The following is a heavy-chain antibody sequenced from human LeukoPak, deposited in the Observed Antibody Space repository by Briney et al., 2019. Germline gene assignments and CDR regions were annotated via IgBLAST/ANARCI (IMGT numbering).Heavy chain of an antibody. CDR2: INHSGST. D-gene: IGHD3-16*01. CDR3: ARARTYYDYVWGGGYHPYPSIDY. V-gene: IGHV4-34*01. J-gene: IGHJ4*02. Sequence: PSETLSLTCAVYGGSFSGYYWSWIRQPPGKGLEWIGEINHSGSTNYNPSLKSRVTISVDTSKNQFSLKLSSVTAADTAVYYCARARTYYDYVWGGGYHPYPSIDYWGQGTLVTVSS. CDR1: GGSFSGYY.